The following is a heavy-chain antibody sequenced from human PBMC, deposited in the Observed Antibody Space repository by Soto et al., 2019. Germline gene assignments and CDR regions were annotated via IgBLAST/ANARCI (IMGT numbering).Heavy chain of an antibody. Sequence: QVQLAQSGAEVKKPGSSVKVSCKASGGTFSTYTITWVRQAPGQGLEWMGRIIPIIGIINYAQKFKGRVTITADKFPGTAYMELTRLRSDDTAVYYCAGDPDSHYNDSHASSYPWGQGTLVTVSS. CDR1: GGTFSTYT. D-gene: IGHD3-22*01. V-gene: IGHV1-69*08. CDR2: IIPIIGII. J-gene: IGHJ5*02. CDR3: AGDPDSHYNDSHASSYP.